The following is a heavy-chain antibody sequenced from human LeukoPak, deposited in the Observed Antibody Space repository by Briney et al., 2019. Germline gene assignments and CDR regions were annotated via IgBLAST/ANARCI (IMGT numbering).Heavy chain of an antibody. D-gene: IGHD1-26*01. CDR2: IYYSGST. Sequence: SETLSLTCTVSGGSISSSSYYWGWIRQPPGKGLEWIGSIYYSGSTYYNPSLKSRVTISVDTSKNQFSLKLSSVTAADTAAYYCARRRNVGYFDYWGQGTLVTVSS. J-gene: IGHJ4*02. CDR3: ARRRNVGYFDY. V-gene: IGHV4-39*01. CDR1: GGSISSSSYY.